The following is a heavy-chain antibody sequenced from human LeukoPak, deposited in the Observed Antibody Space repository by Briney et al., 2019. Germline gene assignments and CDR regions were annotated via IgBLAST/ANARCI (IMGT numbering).Heavy chain of an antibody. CDR1: GFTFSSYS. Sequence: PGGSLRLSCAASGFTFSSYSMNWVRQAPGKGLEWVSAISGSGGSTYYADSVKGRFTISRDNSKNTLYLQMNSLRAEDTAVYYCAKDKTYDDFWSGHDAFDIWGQGTMVTVSS. CDR3: AKDKTYDDFWSGHDAFDI. CDR2: ISGSGGST. V-gene: IGHV3-23*01. J-gene: IGHJ3*02. D-gene: IGHD3-3*01.